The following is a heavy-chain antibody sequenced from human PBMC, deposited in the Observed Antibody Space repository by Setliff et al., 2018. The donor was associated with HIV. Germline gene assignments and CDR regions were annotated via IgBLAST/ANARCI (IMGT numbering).Heavy chain of an antibody. V-gene: IGHV3-23*01. CDR1: GFTFYNYA. J-gene: IGHJ4*02. D-gene: IGHD3-10*01. CDR3: AQIWFGGAHFR. CDR2: ILGGENDPT. Sequence: GGSLRLSCAASGFTFYNYAMYWVRQAPGKGLEWVSGILGGENDPTYYENSVMGRFIISRDNSKNTLYLQMNSLRAEDTAVYYCAQIWFGGAHFRWGQGTLVTVSS.